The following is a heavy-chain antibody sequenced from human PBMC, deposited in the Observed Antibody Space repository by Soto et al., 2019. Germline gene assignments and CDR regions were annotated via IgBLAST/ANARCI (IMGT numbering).Heavy chain of an antibody. CDR1: GFTFSSYG. CDR3: AKAGYCSGGSCYLYYFDY. Sequence: GGSLRLSCAASGFTFSSYGMHWVRQAPGKGLEWVAVISYDGSNKYYADSVKGRFTISRDNSKNTLYLQMNSLRAEDTAVYYCAKAGYCSGGSCYLYYFDYWGQGTLVTVSS. V-gene: IGHV3-30*18. CDR2: ISYDGSNK. D-gene: IGHD2-15*01. J-gene: IGHJ4*02.